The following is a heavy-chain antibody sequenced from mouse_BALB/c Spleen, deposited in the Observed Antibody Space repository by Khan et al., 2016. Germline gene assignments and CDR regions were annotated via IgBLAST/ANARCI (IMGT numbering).Heavy chain of an antibody. V-gene: IGHV3-6*02. CDR1: GYSITSGYY. Sequence: EVQLQESGPGLVKPSQSLSLTCSVTGYSITSGYYWNWIRQFPGNKLEWMGYISYDGSNNYNPSLKNRISITRDTSKNQFFLQLNSVTTEDTATYYCTREDYSGYYFDYWGQGTTLTVSS. J-gene: IGHJ2*01. CDR3: TREDYSGYYFDY. CDR2: ISYDGSN. D-gene: IGHD1-2*01.